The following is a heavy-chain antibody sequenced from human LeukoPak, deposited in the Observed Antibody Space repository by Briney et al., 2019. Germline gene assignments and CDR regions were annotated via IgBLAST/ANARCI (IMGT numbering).Heavy chain of an antibody. D-gene: IGHD2-2*01. Sequence: GGSLRLSCEASGFTFDNYAMHWVRQAPGKGLEWVSGLSWNGGALGYADSWRGRFTISRDNAKDSLYLQLNSLTAEDTALYYCTKAESSTFYYGYFETWGQGTLVTVSS. V-gene: IGHV3-9*01. J-gene: IGHJ4*02. CDR1: GFTFDNYA. CDR3: TKAESSTFYYGYFET. CDR2: LSWNGGAL.